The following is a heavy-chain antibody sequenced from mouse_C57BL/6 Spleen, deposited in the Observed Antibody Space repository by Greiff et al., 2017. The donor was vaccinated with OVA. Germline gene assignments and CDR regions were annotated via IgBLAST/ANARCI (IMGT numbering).Heavy chain of an antibody. CDR3: ARSGDYDGRSFDY. Sequence: VQLQQSGPELVKPGASVKLPCKASGYTFTDYNMDWVKQSHGKSLEWIGDINPNNGGTIYNQKFKGKATLTVDKSSSTAYMELRSLTSEDTAVDYCARSGDYDGRSFDYWGQGTTLTVSS. D-gene: IGHD1-1*01. CDR2: INPNNGGT. V-gene: IGHV1-18*01. J-gene: IGHJ2*01. CDR1: GYTFTDYN.